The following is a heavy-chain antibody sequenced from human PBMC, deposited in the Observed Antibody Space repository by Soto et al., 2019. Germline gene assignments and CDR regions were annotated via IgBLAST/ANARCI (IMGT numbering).Heavy chain of an antibody. CDR3: ARATYTSGGSPTFAMDV. CDR1: GYTFSSNA. Sequence: QVHLVQSGAEVKEPGASVRVSCKASGYTFSSNAIHWVRQAPGQELEWMGWINGGNGYAKYSQTFQDRVTLTRDTSASTTYMELSSLRSEDTAIFYCARATYTSGGSPTFAMDVWGQGTTVTVSS. V-gene: IGHV1-3*01. J-gene: IGHJ6*02. CDR2: INGGNGYA. D-gene: IGHD3-10*01.